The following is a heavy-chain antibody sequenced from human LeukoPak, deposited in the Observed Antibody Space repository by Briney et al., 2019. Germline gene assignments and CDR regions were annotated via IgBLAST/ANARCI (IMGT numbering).Heavy chain of an antibody. D-gene: IGHD2-15*01. CDR2: IHPNDGGT. V-gene: IGHV1-46*02. CDR3: ARGDIDH. J-gene: IGHJ5*02. Sequence: ASVKVSCKTSGYAFNIYYVQWVRQAPGQGLEWMGVIHPNDGGTTYAQKFQGRIIMTSDASTSTIYMELSSLRSDDTAVYYCARGDIDHWGQGTLVTVSS. CDR1: GYAFNIYY.